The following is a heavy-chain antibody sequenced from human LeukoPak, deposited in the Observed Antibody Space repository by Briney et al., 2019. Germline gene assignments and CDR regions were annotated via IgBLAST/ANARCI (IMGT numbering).Heavy chain of an antibody. D-gene: IGHD3-22*01. CDR2: ISAYNGNT. CDR1: GYTFTSYG. CDR3: ARDPNYDSSGYTFDY. V-gene: IGHV1-18*01. Sequence: ASGKVSCKASGYTFTSYGISWVRQAHGQGLEWRGWISAYNGNTNYAQKLQGRVTMTTDTSTSTAYMELRSLRSDDTAVYYCARDPNYDSSGYTFDYWGQGTLVTVSS. J-gene: IGHJ4*02.